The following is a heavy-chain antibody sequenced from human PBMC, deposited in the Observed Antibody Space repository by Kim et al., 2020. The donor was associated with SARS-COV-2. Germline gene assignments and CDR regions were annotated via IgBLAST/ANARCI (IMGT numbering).Heavy chain of an antibody. CDR3: ARGVQQLVLVDY. Sequence: SETLSLTCTVSGGSISSSSYYWGWIRQPPGKGLEWIGSIYYSGSTYYNPSLKSRVTISVDTSKNQFSLKLSSVTAADTAVYYCARGVQQLVLVDYWGQGTLVTVSS. CDR2: IYYSGST. D-gene: IGHD6-13*01. J-gene: IGHJ4*02. V-gene: IGHV4-39*07. CDR1: GGSISSSSYY.